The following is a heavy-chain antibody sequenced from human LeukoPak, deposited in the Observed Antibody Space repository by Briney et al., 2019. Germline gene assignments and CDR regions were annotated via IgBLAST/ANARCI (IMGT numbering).Heavy chain of an antibody. Sequence: GASVKVSCESSVYPLTIQYMQWVPHPTTQGCEGVTCIHHNRGNTDYAQKLQGRVTMTRNTSISTAHMELSRLRSEDTAVYYCARGARVTSCGGVIVGKWFDPWGQGAVITAS. CDR1: VYPLTIQY. V-gene: IGHV1-8*01. CDR3: ARGARVTSCGGVIVGKWFDP. CDR2: IHHNRGNT. D-gene: IGHD3-3*01. J-gene: IGHJ5*02.